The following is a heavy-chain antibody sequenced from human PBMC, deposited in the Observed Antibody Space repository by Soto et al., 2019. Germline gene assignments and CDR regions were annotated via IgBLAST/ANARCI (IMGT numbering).Heavy chain of an antibody. CDR1: GGSVSSGNYY. Sequence: QVQLQESGPGLVKPSETLSLTCTVSGGSVSSGNYYWNWIRQPPGKGLEWIGYFYYTGSINYNPSSNSRFTRLIDASTNQCALRLYSVTAADTAVYYCARSMSYPDGTNYSPFEYWGQGTLVTASS. J-gene: IGHJ4*02. V-gene: IGHV4-61*01. CDR3: ARSMSYPDGTNYSPFEY. CDR2: FYYTGSI. D-gene: IGHD2-8*01.